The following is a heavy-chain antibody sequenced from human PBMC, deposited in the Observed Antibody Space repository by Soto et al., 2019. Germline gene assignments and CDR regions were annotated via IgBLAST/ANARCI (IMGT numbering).Heavy chain of an antibody. CDR2: IDPSDSYI. CDR1: GYSFTSYW. D-gene: IGHD3-22*01. Sequence: GESLKISCKGSGYSFTSYWSSWVCQMPGKGLEWMGRIDPSDSYIKYSPSFQVHVTISADKSISTAYLQWSSLKASDSAMYYCASRDSSGYGGWFDPWGQGTLVTVSS. J-gene: IGHJ5*02. V-gene: IGHV5-10-1*01. CDR3: ASRDSSGYGGWFDP.